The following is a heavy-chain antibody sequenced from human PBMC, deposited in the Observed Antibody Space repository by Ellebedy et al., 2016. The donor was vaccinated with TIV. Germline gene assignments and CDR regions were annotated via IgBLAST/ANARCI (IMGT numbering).Heavy chain of an antibody. CDR1: GFTFDDYA. J-gene: IGHJ6*03. CDR2: ISWNSGSI. CDR3: AKDSLSYYYYMDV. Sequence: SLRLSCAASGFTFDDYAMHLVRQAPGKGLEWVSGISWNSGSIGYADSVKGRFTISRDNAKNSLYLQMNSLRAEDTALYYCAKDSLSYYYYMDVWGKGTTVTVSS. V-gene: IGHV3-9*01.